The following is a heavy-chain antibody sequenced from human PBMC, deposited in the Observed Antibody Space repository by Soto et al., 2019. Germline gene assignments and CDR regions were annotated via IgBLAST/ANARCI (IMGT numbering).Heavy chain of an antibody. CDR1: GFTFSSYA. V-gene: IGHV3-23*01. D-gene: IGHD6-19*01. CDR2: ISGSDGST. J-gene: IGHJ4*02. CDR3: AKEWLVPIDY. Sequence: GGSLRLSCAASGFTFSSYAFCWVRQAPGKGLEWVSAISGSDGSTYYADSVKGRFTTSRDNSKNTLYLQMNSPRAEDTAVYYCAKEWLVPIDYWGQGTLVTVSS.